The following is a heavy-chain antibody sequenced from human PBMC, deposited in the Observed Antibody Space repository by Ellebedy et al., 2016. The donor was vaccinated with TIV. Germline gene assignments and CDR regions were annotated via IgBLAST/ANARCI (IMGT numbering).Heavy chain of an antibody. J-gene: IGHJ4*02. CDR1: GFTFSSYA. Sequence: GESLKISCAASGFTFSSYAMSWVRQAPGKGLEWVSSISGSGSNTYYADSVKCRFIIYRDNSKNTLSLQMDSLRAEDTGVYYCAKVSGSGWYGVDYWGQGTLVAVFS. V-gene: IGHV3-23*01. D-gene: IGHD6-19*01. CDR3: AKVSGSGWYGVDY. CDR2: ISGSGSNT.